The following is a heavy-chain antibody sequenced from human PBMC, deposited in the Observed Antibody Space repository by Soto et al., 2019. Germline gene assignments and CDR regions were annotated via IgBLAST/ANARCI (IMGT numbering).Heavy chain of an antibody. D-gene: IGHD2-21*02. V-gene: IGHV1-2*04. J-gene: IGHJ4*02. CDR2: INPNSGGT. CDR3: ARECGGDCYGIDY. Sequence: ASVKVSCKASGYTFTGYYMHWVRQAPGQGLEWMGWINPNSGGTNYAQKFQGWVTMTRDTSISTAYMELSRLRSDDTAVYYCARECGGDCYGIDYWGQGTLVTVSS. CDR1: GYTFTGYY.